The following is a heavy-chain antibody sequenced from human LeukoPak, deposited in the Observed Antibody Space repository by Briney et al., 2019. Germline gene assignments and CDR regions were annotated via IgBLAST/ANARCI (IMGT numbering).Heavy chain of an antibody. J-gene: IGHJ4*02. D-gene: IGHD3-10*01. V-gene: IGHV1-8*01. Sequence: WASVKVSCKSSVYTFTSYDINWVRQATGQGLEWMGWMNPNSGNTGYAQKFQGRVTMTRNTSISTAYMELSSLRSEDTAVYYCARGVGHYGSGDFDYWGQGTLVTVSS. CDR1: VYTFTSYD. CDR3: ARGVGHYGSGDFDY. CDR2: MNPNSGNT.